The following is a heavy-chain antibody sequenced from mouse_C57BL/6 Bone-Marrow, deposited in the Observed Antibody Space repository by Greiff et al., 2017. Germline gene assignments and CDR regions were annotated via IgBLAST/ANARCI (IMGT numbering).Heavy chain of an antibody. CDR2: IYPGSGST. D-gene: IGHD1-1*01. Sequence: QVQLQQPGAELVKPEASVKMSCKASGYTFTSYWITWVKQRPGQGLEWIGDIYPGSGSTNYNEKFKSKATLTVDTSSSTAYMQLSSLTSEDSAVYYCEGGSSSHFDVWGTGTTVTVSS. J-gene: IGHJ1*03. V-gene: IGHV1-55*01. CDR1: GYTFTSYW. CDR3: EGGSSSHFDV.